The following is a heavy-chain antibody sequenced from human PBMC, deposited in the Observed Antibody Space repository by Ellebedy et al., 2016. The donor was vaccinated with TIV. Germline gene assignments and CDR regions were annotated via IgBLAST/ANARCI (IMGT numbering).Heavy chain of an antibody. V-gene: IGHV3-33*08. J-gene: IGHJ4*02. D-gene: IGHD3-10*01. CDR2: MWFDGSNK. CDR1: GSSANTDY. Sequence: GESLKISCAVSGSSANTDYMSWVRQAPGKGLEWVAYMWFDGSNKNYADSVKGRFTISRDNSKNTLYLQMNSLRAEDTAVYYCAREYEEYYFDYWGQGTLVTVSS. CDR3: AREYEEYYFDY.